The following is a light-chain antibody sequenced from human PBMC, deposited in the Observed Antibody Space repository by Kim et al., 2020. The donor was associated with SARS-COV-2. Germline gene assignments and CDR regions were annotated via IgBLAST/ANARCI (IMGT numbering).Light chain of an antibody. CDR2: QDS. CDR3: QAWDSSTAV. J-gene: IGLJ1*01. V-gene: IGLV3-1*01. Sequence: VAPVQTASITCSGDKLGNKYACWYQQKPGQSPVLVIYQDSKRPSGIPERFSGSNSGNTATLTISGTQAMDEADYYCQAWDSSTAVFGTGTKVTVL. CDR1: KLGNKY.